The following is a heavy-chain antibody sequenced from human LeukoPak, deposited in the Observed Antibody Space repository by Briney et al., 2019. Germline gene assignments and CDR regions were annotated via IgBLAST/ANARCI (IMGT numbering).Heavy chain of an antibody. CDR3: ARVEEYYGSGVFGY. J-gene: IGHJ4*02. CDR1: GFTFSSNY. V-gene: IGHV3-66*01. CDR2: IYSGGST. Sequence: GGSLRLSCAASGFTFSSNYMSWVRQPPGKGLEWVSVIYSGGSTYYVDSVKGRFTISRDNSKNTLYLQMNSLRAEDTAGYYCARVEEYYGSGVFGYWVEGALVSV. D-gene: IGHD3-10*01.